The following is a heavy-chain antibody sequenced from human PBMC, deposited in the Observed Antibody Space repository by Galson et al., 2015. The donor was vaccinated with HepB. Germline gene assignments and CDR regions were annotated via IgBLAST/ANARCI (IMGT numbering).Heavy chain of an antibody. J-gene: IGHJ1*01. CDR2: IGSSSTTM. D-gene: IGHD1-1*01. CDR1: GFTFSSYA. CDR3: ARVGDWNYYQH. V-gene: IGHV3-48*01. Sequence: LRLSCAASGFTFSSYAMNWVRQAPGKALEWVSYIGSSSTTMYYADSVKGRFTISRDNAKNSLYLQMISLRADDTGVYYCARVGDWNYYQHWGQGTLVTVSS.